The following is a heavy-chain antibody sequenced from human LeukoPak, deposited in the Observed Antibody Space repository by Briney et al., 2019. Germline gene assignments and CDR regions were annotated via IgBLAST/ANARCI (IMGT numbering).Heavy chain of an antibody. V-gene: IGHV1-8*01. CDR2: MNPNSGNT. Sequence: ASVKVSCKASGYTFTSYDINWVRQATGQGLEWMGWMNPNSGNTGYAQKFQGRVTMTRNTSISTAYMELSSLRSEDTAVYYCATWINYYDSSGYFAFDIWGQGTMVTVSS. J-gene: IGHJ3*02. CDR3: ATWINYYDSSGYFAFDI. CDR1: GYTFTSYD. D-gene: IGHD3-22*01.